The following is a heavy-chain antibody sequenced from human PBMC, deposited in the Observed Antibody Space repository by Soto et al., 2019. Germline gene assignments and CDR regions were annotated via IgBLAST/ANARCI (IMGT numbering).Heavy chain of an antibody. D-gene: IGHD1-1*01. J-gene: IGHJ6*03. Sequence: QLQLQESGPGLVKPSETLSLTCTVSGGSISNSNYYWGWIRQPPGKGLEWIGSIYYSGSTYYNPSLKSRVTISVDTSKNQFSLKLSSVTAADTAVYYCARHGTGGYYYYYYMDVWGKGTTVTVSS. V-gene: IGHV4-39*01. CDR1: GGSISNSNYY. CDR3: ARHGTGGYYYYYYMDV. CDR2: IYYSGST.